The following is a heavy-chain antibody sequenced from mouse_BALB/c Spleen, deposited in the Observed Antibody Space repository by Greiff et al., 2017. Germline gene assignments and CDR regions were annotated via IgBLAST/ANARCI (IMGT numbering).Heavy chain of an antibody. J-gene: IGHJ3*01. CDR2: ISYDGSN. D-gene: IGHD2-10*02. CDR3: ARREYGNYRFAY. V-gene: IGHV3-6*02. Sequence: ESGPGLVKPSQSLSLTCSVTGYSITSGYYWNWIRQFPGNKLEWMGYISYDGSNNYNPSLKNRISITRDTSKIQFFLKLNSVTTEDTATYCCARREYGNYRFAYWGQGTLVTVSA. CDR1: GYSITSGYY.